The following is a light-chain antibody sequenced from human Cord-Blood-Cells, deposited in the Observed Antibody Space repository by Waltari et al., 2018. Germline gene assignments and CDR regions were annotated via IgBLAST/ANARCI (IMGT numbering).Light chain of an antibody. Sequence: QSALTQPASVSGSPGQSITISRTGTSSDVGGYNYVSWYQQHPGKAPKLRIYDDSKRPSGVSNRFSGSKSGNTASLTISGLQAEDEADYYCSSYTRSSTYVFGTGTKVTVL. CDR1: SSDVGGYNY. CDR2: DDS. J-gene: IGLJ1*01. CDR3: SSYTRSSTYV. V-gene: IGLV2-14*01.